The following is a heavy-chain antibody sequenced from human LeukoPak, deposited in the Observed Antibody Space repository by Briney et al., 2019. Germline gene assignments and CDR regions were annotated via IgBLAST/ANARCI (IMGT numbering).Heavy chain of an antibody. J-gene: IGHJ6*02. CDR2: IWYDGSNK. CDR1: GFTFSSYG. Sequence: PGRSLRLSCAASGFTFSSYGMHWVRQAPGKGVERVAVIWYDGSNKYYADSVKGRFTISRDNSKNTLYLQMNSLRAEDTAVYYCARDVVAITMGRGVTGPPYGMDVWGQGTTVTVSS. CDR3: ARDVVAITMGRGVTGPPYGMDV. V-gene: IGHV3-33*01. D-gene: IGHD3-10*01.